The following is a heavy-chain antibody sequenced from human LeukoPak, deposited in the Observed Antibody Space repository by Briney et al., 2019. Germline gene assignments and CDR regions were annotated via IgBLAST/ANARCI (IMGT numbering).Heavy chain of an antibody. CDR2: IYYSGST. Sequence: SSETLSLTCTVSGGSISSYYWSWIRQPPGKGLEWIGYIYYSGSTNYNPSLKSRVTISVDTSKNQFSLKLSSVTAADTAVYYCAKYWNRGWFDPWGQGTLVTVSS. V-gene: IGHV4-59*01. CDR3: AKYWNRGWFDP. J-gene: IGHJ5*02. CDR1: GGSISSYY. D-gene: IGHD1-1*01.